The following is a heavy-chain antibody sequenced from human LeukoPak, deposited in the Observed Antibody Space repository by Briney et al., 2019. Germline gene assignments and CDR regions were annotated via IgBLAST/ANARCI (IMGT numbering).Heavy chain of an antibody. Sequence: GGSLRLSCVVSGFTLRSDVMNWVRETPGKGLEWVSSISGIGDSTFYADSVKGRFSISRDNSKNTLYLQVNGLRTEDTAVYYCAKDRLLNCRGDCYIFDYWGQGTVVTVSS. V-gene: IGHV3-23*01. CDR3: AKDRLLNCRGDCYIFDY. CDR2: ISGIGDST. J-gene: IGHJ4*02. D-gene: IGHD2-21*02. CDR1: GFTLRSDV.